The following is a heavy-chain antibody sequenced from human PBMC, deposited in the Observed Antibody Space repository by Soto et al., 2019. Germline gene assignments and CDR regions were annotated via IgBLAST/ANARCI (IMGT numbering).Heavy chain of an antibody. CDR3: AHLNKISSSWPQARFDP. Sequence: SETLSLTCAVYGGSFSGYYWSWIRQPPGKGLEWIGEINHSGSTNYNPSHKSRVTISVDTSKNQFSLKLSSVTAAATAVYYCAHLNKISSSWPQARFDPWGQGTLVTVSS. D-gene: IGHD6-13*01. CDR2: INHSGST. CDR1: GGSFSGYY. V-gene: IGHV4-34*01. J-gene: IGHJ5*02.